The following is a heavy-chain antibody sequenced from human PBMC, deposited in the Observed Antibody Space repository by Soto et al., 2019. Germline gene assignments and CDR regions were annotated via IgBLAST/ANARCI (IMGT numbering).Heavy chain of an antibody. D-gene: IGHD2-2*01. V-gene: IGHV1-3*01. CDR1: GYTFTSYA. Sequence: ASVKVSCKASGYTFTSYAMHWVRQAPGQRLEWMGWINAGNGNTKYSQKFQGRVTITRDTSASTAYMELSSLRSEDTAVYYCARDEGYCSSTSCYPLNWFDPWGQGTLVTVSS. J-gene: IGHJ5*02. CDR3: ARDEGYCSSTSCYPLNWFDP. CDR2: INAGNGNT.